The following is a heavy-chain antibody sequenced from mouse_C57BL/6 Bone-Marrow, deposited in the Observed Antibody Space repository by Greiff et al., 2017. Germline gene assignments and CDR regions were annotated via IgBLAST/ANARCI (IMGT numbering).Heavy chain of an antibody. V-gene: IGHV2-9-1*01. CDR3: ARNGEITTVVATPYAMDY. J-gene: IGHJ4*01. Sequence: VQLQQSGPGLVAPSQSLSITCTVSGFSLTSYAISWVRQPPGKGLEWLGVIWTGGGTNYNSALKSRLSISKDNSKSQVFLKMNSLQTDDTARYYCARNGEITTVVATPYAMDYWGQGTSVTVSS. CDR1: GFSLTSYA. D-gene: IGHD1-1*01. CDR2: IWTGGGT.